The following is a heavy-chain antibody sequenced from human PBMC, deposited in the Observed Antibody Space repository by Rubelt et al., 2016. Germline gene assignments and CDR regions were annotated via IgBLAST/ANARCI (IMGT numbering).Heavy chain of an antibody. D-gene: IGHD5-18*01. J-gene: IGHJ4*02. CDR2: IYYSGST. CDR3: AREEDSYGYSY. Sequence: QVQLQESGPGLVKPSQTLSLTCAVSGGSISSGGYSWSWIRQPPGKGLEWIGYIYYSGSTNYTPSLKSRVTISVDTSKNQFSLKLSSVTAADTAVYYCAREEDSYGYSYWGQGTLVTVSS. V-gene: IGHV4-30-4*07. CDR1: GGSISSGGYS.